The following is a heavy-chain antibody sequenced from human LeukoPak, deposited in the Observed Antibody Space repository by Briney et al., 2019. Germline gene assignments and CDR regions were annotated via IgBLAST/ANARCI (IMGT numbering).Heavy chain of an antibody. CDR2: ISAYNGNT. D-gene: IGHD3-3*01. Sequence: ASVKVSCKSSGYTFTSYGISWVRQAPGQGLEWMGWISAYNGNTNYAQKLQGRVAMTTDTSTSTAYMELRSLRSDATAVYYCARDTIFGVVPFTDWGQGTLVTVSS. CDR3: ARDTIFGVVPFTD. V-gene: IGHV1-18*01. CDR1: GYTFTSYG. J-gene: IGHJ4*02.